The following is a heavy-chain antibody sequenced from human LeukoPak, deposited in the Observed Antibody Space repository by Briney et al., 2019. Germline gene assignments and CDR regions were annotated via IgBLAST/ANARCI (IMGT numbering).Heavy chain of an antibody. J-gene: IGHJ4*02. V-gene: IGHV3-30*02. Sequence: GGTLRLSCAASGFTFSSYGMHWVRQAPGRGLEWVAFIRYDGSNKYYADSVKGRFTISRDNSKNTLYLQMNSLRPDDTAVYYCAKDLGPVALNGGDYWGQGTLVTVSS. D-gene: IGHD6-19*01. CDR1: GFTFSSYG. CDR3: AKDLGPVALNGGDY. CDR2: IRYDGSNK.